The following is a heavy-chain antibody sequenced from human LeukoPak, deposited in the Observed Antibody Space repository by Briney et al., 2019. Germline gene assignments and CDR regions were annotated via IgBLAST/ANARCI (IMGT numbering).Heavy chain of an antibody. CDR3: ARGDTVPFDY. J-gene: IGHJ4*02. Sequence: ASVKVSCKASGYTFTNYAINWVRQAPGQGLEWMGWINTNSGNPTYAQGFTVRFVFSLDTSVSTAYLQIISLKAEDTALYYCARGDTVPFDYWGQGTLVTVSS. CDR1: GYTFTNYA. V-gene: IGHV7-4-1*02. D-gene: IGHD5-18*01. CDR2: INTNSGNP.